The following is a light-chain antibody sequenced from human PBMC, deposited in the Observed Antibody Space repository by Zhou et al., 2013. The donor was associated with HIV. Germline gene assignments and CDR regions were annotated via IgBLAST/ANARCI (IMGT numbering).Light chain of an antibody. J-gene: IGKJ3*01. V-gene: IGKV1-9*01. CDR1: QAISSY. CDR2: AAA. Sequence: DIQMTQSPSSVSASVGDRVTITCRASQAISSYLAWYQQKAGKTPKLLIYAAATLQSGVPSRFSGSGSGTDFTLTISSLQPEDFATYYCQHYYSYPFTFGPGTKVDIK. CDR3: QHYYSYPFT.